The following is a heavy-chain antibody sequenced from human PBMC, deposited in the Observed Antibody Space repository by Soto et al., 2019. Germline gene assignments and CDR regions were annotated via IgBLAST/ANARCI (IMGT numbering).Heavy chain of an antibody. J-gene: IGHJ4*02. CDR2: IYYSGST. CDR3: ARLTTVTKPYYFDY. Sequence: SETLSLTCTVSGGSISSYYWSRIRQPPGKGLEWIGYIYYSGSTNYNPSLKSRVTISVDTSKKQFSLNLSSVTAADTAVYYCARLTTVTKPYYFDYWGQGTLVTVSS. CDR1: GGSISSYY. D-gene: IGHD4-17*01. V-gene: IGHV4-59*08.